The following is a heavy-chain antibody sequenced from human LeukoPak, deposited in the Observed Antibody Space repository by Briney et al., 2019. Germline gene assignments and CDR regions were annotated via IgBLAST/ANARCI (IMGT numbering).Heavy chain of an antibody. CDR3: ARTGPYSDVYYLDY. J-gene: IGHJ4*01. CDR1: GYTFTSYG. V-gene: IGHV1-18*01. D-gene: IGHD4-17*01. CDR2: IRPYNGDT. Sequence: ASVKVSCKASGYTFTSYGISWVRQAPGQGLEYMGWIRPYNGDTNYPQKLQGRVTMTTDTPTSTAYMDLMSLRSDDTAVYYCARTGPYSDVYYLDYWGHGTLVTVSS.